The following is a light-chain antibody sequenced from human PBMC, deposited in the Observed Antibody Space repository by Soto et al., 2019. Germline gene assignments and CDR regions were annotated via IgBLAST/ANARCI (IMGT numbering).Light chain of an antibody. CDR1: SSDVGGYNY. V-gene: IGLV2-14*01. CDR2: DVT. J-gene: IGLJ1*01. Sequence: QSVLTQPASVSGSPGQSITISCTGTSSDVGGYNYVSWYQQHPGKAPKLMIYDVTDRPSGVSNRFSGSKSGNTASLTSSVLQAEDEADYYCSSYTSASTPYVFGSGTKVTVL. CDR3: SSYTSASTPYV.